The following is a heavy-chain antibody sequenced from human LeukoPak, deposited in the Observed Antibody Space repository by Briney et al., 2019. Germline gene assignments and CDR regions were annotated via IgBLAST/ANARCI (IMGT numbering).Heavy chain of an antibody. D-gene: IGHD2-15*01. V-gene: IGHV3-15*01. CDR2: IKNKVDGGTT. Sequence: GGSLRPSCAGSGFTFSDAWMSWVRRAPGQGLEWIGRIKNKVDGGTTDYAAPVKGRFTISRDDSKNTAYLQMDSLKTDDTAVYYCTTRGGFGYWGQGTLVTVSS. J-gene: IGHJ4*02. CDR3: TTRGGFGY. CDR1: GFTFSDAW.